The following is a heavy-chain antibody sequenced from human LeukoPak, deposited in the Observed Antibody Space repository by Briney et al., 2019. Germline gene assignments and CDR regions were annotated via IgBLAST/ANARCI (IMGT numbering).Heavy chain of an antibody. V-gene: IGHV3-11*01. CDR1: GFTFSDYY. D-gene: IGHD3-22*01. Sequence: GGSLRLSCEASGFTFSDYYMSWIRQAPGKGLEWVSYISSRGSTIYYADSVKGRFTISRDSAKNSLYLQMNSLRAEDRAVYYCARDRGYYDSLLSYWGQGTLGTVSS. CDR3: ARDRGYYDSLLSY. J-gene: IGHJ4*02. CDR2: ISSRGSTI.